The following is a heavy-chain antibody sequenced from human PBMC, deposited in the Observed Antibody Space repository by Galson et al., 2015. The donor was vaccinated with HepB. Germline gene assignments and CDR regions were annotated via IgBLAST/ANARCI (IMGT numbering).Heavy chain of an antibody. V-gene: IGHV3-74*01. CDR1: GFTFSSYW. CDR3: GREVGHDILTGYVVSDTFDI. CDR2: INTDGSST. Sequence: SLRLSCAASGFTFSSYWMHWVRQVPGKGLVWVSRINTDGSSTSYADSMKGRFIISRDNAKNTLYLQMDSLRVEDTAVYYCGREVGHDILTGYVVSDTFDIWGQGTVVTVSS. D-gene: IGHD3-9*01. J-gene: IGHJ3*02.